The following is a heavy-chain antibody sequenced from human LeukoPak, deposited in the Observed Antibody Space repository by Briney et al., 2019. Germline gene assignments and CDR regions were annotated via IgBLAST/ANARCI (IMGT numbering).Heavy chain of an antibody. CDR3: ARDDALVATGAFDY. J-gene: IGHJ4*02. Sequence: ASVKVSCKASGYTFSSYGINRVRQAPGQGLEWMGWISDYNGNTNYAQKLQGRVTMTTDTSTSTAYMELRSLRSDDTAVYYCARDDALVATGAFDYWGQGTLVTVYS. V-gene: IGHV1-18*01. D-gene: IGHD5-12*01. CDR2: ISDYNGNT. CDR1: GYTFSSYG.